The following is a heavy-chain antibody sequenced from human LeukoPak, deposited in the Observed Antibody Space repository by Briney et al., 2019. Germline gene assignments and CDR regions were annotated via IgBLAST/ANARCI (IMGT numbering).Heavy chain of an antibody. CDR2: IIHSGRT. D-gene: IGHD2-2*03. Sequence: SETLSLTCGVYGGSFSGYYWTWIRQSPGMGLEWIGEIIHSGRTNYNPSLKSRVTMSVDTSKNQCSLKLSSVTAADTAVYYCARDYGYCSSTSCSAEWFDPWGQGTLVTVSS. V-gene: IGHV4-34*12. CDR3: ARDYGYCSSTSCSAEWFDP. CDR1: GGSFSGYY. J-gene: IGHJ5*02.